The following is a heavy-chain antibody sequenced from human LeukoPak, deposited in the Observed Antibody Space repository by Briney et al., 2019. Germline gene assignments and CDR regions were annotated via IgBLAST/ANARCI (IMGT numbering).Heavy chain of an antibody. V-gene: IGHV3-74*01. Sequence: GGSLRLSCAASGFTFTSYWMHWVRQVPGKGLVWVSHINTDGSSTTYADSVKGRFTISRDNAKNTLDLQMNSLRAEDTAVYYCAKDRYFDWLSLRGAFDYWGQGTLVTVSS. CDR2: INTDGSST. J-gene: IGHJ4*02. D-gene: IGHD3-9*01. CDR1: GFTFTSYW. CDR3: AKDRYFDWLSLRGAFDY.